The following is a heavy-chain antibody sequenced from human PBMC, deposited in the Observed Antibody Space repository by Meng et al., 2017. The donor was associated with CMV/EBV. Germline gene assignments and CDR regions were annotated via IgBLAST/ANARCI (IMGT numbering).Heavy chain of an antibody. J-gene: IGHJ5*02. CDR2: ISSSGSTI. Sequence: GGSLRLSCAASGFTFSSYEMNWVRQAPGKGLEWVSYISSSGSTIYYADSVKGRFTISRDNAKNSLYLQMNSLRAGDTAVYYCARGVRGLLGWFDPWGQGTLVTVSS. CDR1: GFTFSSYE. D-gene: IGHD2-15*01. CDR3: ARGVRGLLGWFDP. V-gene: IGHV3-48*03.